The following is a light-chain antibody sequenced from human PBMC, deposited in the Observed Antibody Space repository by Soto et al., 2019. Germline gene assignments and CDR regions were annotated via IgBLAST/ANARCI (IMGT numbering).Light chain of an antibody. CDR1: QTISNW. Sequence: DIQMTQSPSTLSASIGDRVTITCRASQTISNWLAWYQQKPGKPPRLLIYDASRSQTGVPSGFSGIGSGTEFTLTITSLQPDDVATYYCQHYNSHSAHAFGGGSKVELK. CDR2: DAS. CDR3: QHYNSHSAHA. V-gene: IGKV1-5*01. J-gene: IGKJ4*01.